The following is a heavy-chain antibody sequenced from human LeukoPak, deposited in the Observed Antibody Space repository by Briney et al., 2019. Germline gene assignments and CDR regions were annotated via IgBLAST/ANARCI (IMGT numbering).Heavy chain of an antibody. J-gene: IGHJ4*02. CDR2: ISSSSSTI. CDR3: ARGRGGRLFPLFDY. Sequence: SGGSLRLSCAASGFTFSSYSMNWVRQAPGKGLEWVSYISSSSSTIYYADSVKGRFTISRDNAENSLYLQMNSLRAEDTAVYYCARGRGGRLFPLFDYWGQGTLVTVSS. V-gene: IGHV3-48*01. D-gene: IGHD2-21*01. CDR1: GFTFSSYS.